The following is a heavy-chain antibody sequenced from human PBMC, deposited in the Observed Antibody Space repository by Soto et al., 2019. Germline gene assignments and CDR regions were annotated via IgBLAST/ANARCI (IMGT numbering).Heavy chain of an antibody. D-gene: IGHD6-19*01. CDR3: ATEIAVAGTAYFDL. Sequence: QVQLVQSGAEVKKPGASVKVSCKASGYTFTSYGISWVRQAPGQGLEWMGWISAYNGNTNYAQKLEGRLTMTTKTSTSTDYMELRSLNSDDTAVYYCATEIAVAGTAYFDLWGRGTLVTVSS. J-gene: IGHJ2*01. CDR2: ISAYNGNT. CDR1: GYTFTSYG. V-gene: IGHV1-18*01.